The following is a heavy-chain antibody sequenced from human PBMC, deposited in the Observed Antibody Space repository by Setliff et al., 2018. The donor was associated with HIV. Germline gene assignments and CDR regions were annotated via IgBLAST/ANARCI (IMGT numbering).Heavy chain of an antibody. Sequence: PGGSLRLSCAASGFTFSSFAMSWVRQAPGKGLGWVSAISGSGGSTYYSDSVKGRFTISRDNSKNTVYLQMNSLRAEGMAIYYCAKGSGKITIYYYYMDVWGKGTTVTVSS. D-gene: IGHD3-3*01. CDR2: ISGSGGST. CDR3: AKGSGKITIYYYYMDV. J-gene: IGHJ6*03. V-gene: IGHV3-23*01. CDR1: GFTFSSFA.